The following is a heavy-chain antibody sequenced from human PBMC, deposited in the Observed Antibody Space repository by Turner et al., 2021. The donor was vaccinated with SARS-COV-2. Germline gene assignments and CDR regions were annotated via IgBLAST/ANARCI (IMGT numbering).Heavy chain of an antibody. CDR1: GFTVSSNY. V-gene: IGHV3-66*04. J-gene: IGHJ4*02. CDR3: ARHKWRRGAFDY. Sequence: EVQLVESGRGLVPPGGSLLLSCAASGFTVSSNYMCWVRRAPGKGLGWVSLIYSGGSTEYADSVKGRLTISRDNSKNTLSLQMNSLRAEDTAVYYCARHKWRRGAFDYWGQGTLVTVSS. D-gene: IGHD5-12*01. CDR2: IYSGGST.